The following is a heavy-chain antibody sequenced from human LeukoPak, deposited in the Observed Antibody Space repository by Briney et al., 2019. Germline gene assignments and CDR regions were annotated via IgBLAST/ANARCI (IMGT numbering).Heavy chain of an antibody. J-gene: IGHJ4*02. CDR3: AREATWGQWYFDL. Sequence: PGGSLRLSCAASGFTFHDHGMDLVRQAPGKGLEWVAVIAADGGVKQYADFVKGRFSLSRDNSKNTLFLEMNGLTVEDTAVYYCAREATWGQWYFDLWGQGAPVTVSS. V-gene: IGHV3-30*03. CDR1: GFTFHDHG. CDR2: IAADGGVK. D-gene: IGHD6-19*01.